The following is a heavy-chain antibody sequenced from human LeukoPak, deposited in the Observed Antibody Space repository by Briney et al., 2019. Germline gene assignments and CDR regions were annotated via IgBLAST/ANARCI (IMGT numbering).Heavy chain of an antibody. CDR2: ISGSGGNT. Sequence: SGGSLRLSCAASGFTFSTYTMSWVRQAPGKGLEWVSVISGSGGNTYYADSVKGRFTISRDNSKNTLYLQMDSLRADDTAVYYCAKAAFSRTSYFDYWGQGTLVTASS. V-gene: IGHV3-23*01. CDR1: GFTFSTYT. J-gene: IGHJ4*02. D-gene: IGHD3-3*02. CDR3: AKAAFSRTSYFDY.